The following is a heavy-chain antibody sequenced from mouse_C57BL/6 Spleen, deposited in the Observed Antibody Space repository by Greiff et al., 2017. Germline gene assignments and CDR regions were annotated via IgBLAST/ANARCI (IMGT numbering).Heavy chain of an antibody. CDR3: ARGNWAY. Sequence: QVQLQQSGAELVMPGASVKLSCKASGYTFTSYWMHWVKQRPGQGLEWIGEIDPSDSYTNYNQKFKGKSTLTVDKSSSTAYMQLSSLTSEDSAVYYCARGNWAYGGQGTLVTVSA. V-gene: IGHV1-69*01. CDR1: GYTFTSYW. D-gene: IGHD2-1*01. CDR2: IDPSDSYT. J-gene: IGHJ3*01.